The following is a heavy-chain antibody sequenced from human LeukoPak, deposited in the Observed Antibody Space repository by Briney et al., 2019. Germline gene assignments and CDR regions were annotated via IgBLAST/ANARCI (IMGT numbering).Heavy chain of an antibody. CDR3: AGDSPYCSSTSCYVY. V-gene: IGHV4-59*01. J-gene: IGHJ4*02. D-gene: IGHD2-2*01. Sequence: SETLPLTCTVSGGSISSYYWSWIRQPPGKGLEWIGYIYYSGSTNYNPSLKSRVTISVDTSKNQFSLKLSSVTAADTAVYYCAGDSPYCSSTSCYVYWGQGTLVTVSS. CDR2: IYYSGST. CDR1: GGSISSYY.